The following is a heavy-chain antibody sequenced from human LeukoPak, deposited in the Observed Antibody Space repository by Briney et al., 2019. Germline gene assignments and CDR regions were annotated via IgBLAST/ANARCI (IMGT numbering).Heavy chain of an antibody. J-gene: IGHJ5*02. V-gene: IGHV6-1*01. D-gene: IGHD2-2*01. CDR1: GDSVSSNSVT. CDR3: ARRLTQYDCFDP. Sequence: PSQTLSLTCAISGDSVSSNSVTWNWIRQSPSRGLEWLGRTYYRSTWYNDYAVSVRGRITVNPDTSKNQFSLHLNSVTPADTAVYYCARRLTQYDCFDPWGQGILVTVSS. CDR2: TYYRSTWYN.